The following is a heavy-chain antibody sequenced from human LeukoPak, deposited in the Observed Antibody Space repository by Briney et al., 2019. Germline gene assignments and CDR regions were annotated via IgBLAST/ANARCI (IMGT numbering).Heavy chain of an antibody. CDR1: GVSFSGYY. J-gene: IGHJ3*02. V-gene: IGHV4-34*01. D-gene: IGHD3-10*01. CDR2: INHSGST. CDR3: VRHSDSGSYRTYGFDI. Sequence: ASETLSLTCAVYGVSFSGYYWSWIRQPPGKGLEWIGEINHSGSTNYNPSLKSRVTISVDTSKNQFSLKLSSLTAADTAVYYCVRHSDSGSYRTYGFDIWGPGTMVTVSS.